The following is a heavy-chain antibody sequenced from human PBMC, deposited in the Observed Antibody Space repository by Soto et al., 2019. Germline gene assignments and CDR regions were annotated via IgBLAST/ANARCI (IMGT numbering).Heavy chain of an antibody. CDR3: ARDGAPYYYDSSGYSY. Sequence: GVLRLSCAASGFTFSSYWMSWVRQAPGKGLEWVANIKQDGSEKYYVDSVKGRFTISRDNAKNSLYLQMNSLRAEDTAVYYCARDGAPYYYDSSGYSYWGQGTLVTSPQ. D-gene: IGHD3-22*01. J-gene: IGHJ4*02. CDR1: GFTFSSYW. CDR2: IKQDGSEK. V-gene: IGHV3-7*03.